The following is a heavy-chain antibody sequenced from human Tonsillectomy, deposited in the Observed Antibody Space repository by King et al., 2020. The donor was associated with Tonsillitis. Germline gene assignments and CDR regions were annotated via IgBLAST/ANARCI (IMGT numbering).Heavy chain of an antibody. J-gene: IGHJ4*02. CDR1: GFILSNHG. D-gene: IGHD3-10*01. CDR2: ISFDGSDR. CDR3: ANLYGSGGTPEY. Sequence: VQLVESGGGVVQPGRSLRLSCAASGFILSNHGMHWVRQAPGKGLEWVAVISFDGSDRYYADSVKGRFTISRDNSKNTLYLQMNSLRAEDTAVYYCANLYGSGGTPEYWGQGTLVTVSS. V-gene: IGHV3-30*18.